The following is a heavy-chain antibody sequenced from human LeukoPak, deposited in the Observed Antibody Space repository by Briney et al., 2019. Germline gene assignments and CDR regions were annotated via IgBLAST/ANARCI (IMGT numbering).Heavy chain of an antibody. CDR3: APSGSYSFDFDY. CDR1: GXSIXXXSXX. D-gene: IGHD1-26*01. CDR2: IYYSGSP. Sequence: SETLCLTCAVSGXSIXXXSXXXXXXRXPXGKGXEWIGRIYYSGSPYYNPSLKSRVTISVDTPKNQFSLKLSSVTAADTAVYYCAPSGSYSFDFDYWGQGTLVPVSS. J-gene: IGHJ4*02. V-gene: IGHV4-39*01.